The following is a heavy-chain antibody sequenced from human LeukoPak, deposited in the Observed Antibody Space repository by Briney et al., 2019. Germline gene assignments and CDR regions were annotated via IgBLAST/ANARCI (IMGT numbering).Heavy chain of an antibody. CDR3: ARDLETGGVMTTASP. Sequence: GASVKVSCKASGYTFTSYGISWVRQAPGQGLEWMGWISAYNGNTNYAQKLQGRVTMTTDTSTSTAYMELRSLRSDDTAVYYCARDLETGGVMTTASPWGQGTLVTVSS. J-gene: IGHJ5*02. D-gene: IGHD3-16*01. CDR1: GYTFTSYG. V-gene: IGHV1-18*01. CDR2: ISAYNGNT.